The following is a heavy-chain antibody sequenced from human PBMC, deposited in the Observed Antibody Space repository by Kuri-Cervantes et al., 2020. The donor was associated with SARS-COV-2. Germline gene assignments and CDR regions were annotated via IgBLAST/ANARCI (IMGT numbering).Heavy chain of an antibody. CDR1: GFAFNHHW. D-gene: IGHD3-9*01. V-gene: IGHV3-74*03. CDR2: VDSDGSSV. J-gene: IGHJ6*02. Sequence: GESLKISCAASGFAFNHHWMHWVRQVPGKGLVWVSRVDSDGSSVTYADSVKGRFTSSRDNAKNTLYLQMNSLRVEDTAVYYCVRGYDILTGNYNGYYYYYGMDVWGQGTTVTV. CDR3: VRGYDILTGNYNGYYYYYGMDV.